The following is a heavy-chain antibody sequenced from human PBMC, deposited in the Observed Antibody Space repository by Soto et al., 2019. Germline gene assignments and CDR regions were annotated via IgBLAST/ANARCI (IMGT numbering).Heavy chain of an antibody. CDR1: GFSLSISGVG. CDR3: SHIRGSGLFGLDV. CDR2: IFSNDYK. V-gene: IGHV2-5*01. J-gene: IGHJ6*02. Sequence: GPTLVNPTQTLTLTCTFSGFSLSISGVGVGWIRQPPGKALEWLALIFSNDYKRYSPSLXNRLTITKDTSKNQVVLIMTNIDPVDTATYYCSHIRGSGLFGLDVWGQGTTIPVSS. D-gene: IGHD3-10*01.